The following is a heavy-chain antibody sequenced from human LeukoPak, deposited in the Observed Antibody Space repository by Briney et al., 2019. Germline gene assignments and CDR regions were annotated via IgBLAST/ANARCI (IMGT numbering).Heavy chain of an antibody. CDR3: ARYCSSTSCFSYGMDV. Sequence: PSETLSLTCAVSGGSISSSNWWSWVRQPPGKGLEXXGEIYHSGSTNYNPSLKSRVTISVDKSKNQFSLKLSSVTAADTAVYYCARYCSSTSCFSYGMDVWGKGTTVTVSS. D-gene: IGHD2-2*01. V-gene: IGHV4-4*02. CDR2: IYHSGST. CDR1: GGSISSSNW. J-gene: IGHJ6*04.